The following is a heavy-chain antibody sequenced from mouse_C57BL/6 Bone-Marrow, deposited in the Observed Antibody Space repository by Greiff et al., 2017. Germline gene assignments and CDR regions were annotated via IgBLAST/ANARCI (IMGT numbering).Heavy chain of an antibody. CDR2: ISAGGSYT. D-gene: IGHD2-2*01. CDR1: GFTFSSYA. V-gene: IGHV5-4*01. Sequence: EVQLVESGGGLVKPGGSLKLSCAASGFTFSSYAMSWVRQTPEKRLEWVATISAGGSYTYYPDNFEGRFTISRDTATNNLYLQMSHLNSEDTAMYYCARDPMVTVDYWGQGTTLTVSS. CDR3: ARDPMVTVDY. J-gene: IGHJ2*01.